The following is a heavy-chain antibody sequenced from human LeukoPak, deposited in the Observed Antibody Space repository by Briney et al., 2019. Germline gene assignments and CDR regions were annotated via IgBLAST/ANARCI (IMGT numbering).Heavy chain of an antibody. CDR2: IIPIFGIA. J-gene: IGHJ4*02. CDR3: AREGSMGLTGTYHFDY. D-gene: IGHD1-7*01. CDR1: GGTFSSYA. V-gene: IGHV1-69*04. Sequence: SVKVSCKASGGTFSSYAISWVRQAPGQGLEWMGRIIPIFGIANYAQKFQGRVAITADKSTSTAYMELSSLRSEDTAVYYCAREGSMGLTGTYHFDYWGQGTLVTVSS.